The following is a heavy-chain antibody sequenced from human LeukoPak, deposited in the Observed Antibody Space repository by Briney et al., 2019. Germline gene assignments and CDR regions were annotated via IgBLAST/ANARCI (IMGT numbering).Heavy chain of an antibody. CDR1: GYTFTTSY. J-gene: IGHJ4*02. CDR3: AKRPPSSFWGALDY. Sequence: ASVKVSCKASGYTFTTSYIHWVRQAPGQGLEWMGIINPSGGSTSYAQKFQGRVTMTRDMSTSTVYMELSSLRAEDTAVYYCAKRPPSSFWGALDYWGQGTLVTVSS. V-gene: IGHV1-46*01. D-gene: IGHD7-27*01. CDR2: INPSGGST.